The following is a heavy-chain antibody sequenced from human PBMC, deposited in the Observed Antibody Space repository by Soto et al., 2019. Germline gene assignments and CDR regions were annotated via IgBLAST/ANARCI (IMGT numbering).Heavy chain of an antibody. CDR1: GYTFTSYD. Sequence: QVQLVQSGAEVKKPGASVKVSCKASGYTFTSYDINWVRQATGQGLEWMGWMNPNSGNTGYAQKFQGRVTMTRNTSISTAYMELSSLRSEDTAVYYCARAFRGIAAAVPYHYYYMDVWGKGTTVTVSS. V-gene: IGHV1-8*01. D-gene: IGHD6-13*01. CDR2: MNPNSGNT. J-gene: IGHJ6*03. CDR3: ARAFRGIAAAVPYHYYYMDV.